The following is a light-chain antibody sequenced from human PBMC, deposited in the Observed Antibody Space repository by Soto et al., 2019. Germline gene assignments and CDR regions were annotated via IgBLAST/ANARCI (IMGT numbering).Light chain of an antibody. CDR2: KAS. Sequence: DTQMTQSPSTLSASVGDRVTITCRASQSISSWLAWYQQKPGKAPNLLIFKASTLESGVPSRFSGSGSGTELTLTLSSLQPDDFATYYCQQYNSYPWSFGQGTKVEIK. J-gene: IGKJ1*01. CDR1: QSISSW. CDR3: QQYNSYPWS. V-gene: IGKV1-5*03.